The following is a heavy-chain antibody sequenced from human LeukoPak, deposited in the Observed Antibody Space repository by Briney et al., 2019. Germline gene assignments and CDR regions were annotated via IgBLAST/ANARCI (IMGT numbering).Heavy chain of an antibody. CDR2: IEYDGSDK. CDR1: GFTFSIND. Sequence: PGGSLRLSCAASGFTFSINDMDWVGQAPGKGLEWVAYIEYDGSDKYYADSVKRRFTISRDNSKTPLYLQMNSLRAELTAVYYCARHLTHAFDYWGQGTLVTVSS. J-gene: IGHJ4*02. CDR3: ARHLTHAFDY. V-gene: IGHV3-30*02.